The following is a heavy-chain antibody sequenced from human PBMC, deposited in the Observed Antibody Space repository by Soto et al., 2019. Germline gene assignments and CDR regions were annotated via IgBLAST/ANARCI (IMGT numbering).Heavy chain of an antibody. CDR3: ARDEGFGELFSWFDP. CDR1: GFTFSSYW. Sequence: SGGSLRLSCAASGFTFSSYWMHWVRQAPGKGLVWVSRINSDGSSTSYADSVKGRFTISRDNAKNTLYLQMNSLRAEDTAVYYCARDEGFGELFSWFDPWGQGTLVTVSS. D-gene: IGHD3-10*01. V-gene: IGHV3-74*01. J-gene: IGHJ5*02. CDR2: INSDGSST.